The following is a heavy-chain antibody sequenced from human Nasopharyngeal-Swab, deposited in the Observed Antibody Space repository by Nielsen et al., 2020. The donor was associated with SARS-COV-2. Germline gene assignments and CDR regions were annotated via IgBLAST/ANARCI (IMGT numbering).Heavy chain of an antibody. J-gene: IGHJ4*02. CDR3: AKDSGSGWYSIFDS. CDR2: ISHDGGNT. V-gene: IGHV3-30*18. D-gene: IGHD6-19*01. CDR1: GFTFRNYG. Sequence: GGSLRPSCAASGFTFRNYGLHWVSQAPGKGLEWVTVISHDGGNTYYADSVKGRFTISRDNSKDTLYLQMNSLRAEDTAVYYCAKDSGSGWYSIFDSGGQGTLVTVSS.